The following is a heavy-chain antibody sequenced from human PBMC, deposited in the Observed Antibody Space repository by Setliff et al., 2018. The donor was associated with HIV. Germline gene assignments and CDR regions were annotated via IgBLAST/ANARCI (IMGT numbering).Heavy chain of an antibody. Sequence: VGSLRLSCAASGVSFNNYAMGWVRQAPGKGLEWVSAISGGGGGTNYADSVRGRFTISRDNSNNTLYLHMNNLRADDTAVYYCTRGQRLTIFGVVIRRDWFDPWGQGNLVTVSS. J-gene: IGHJ5*02. CDR2: ISGGGGGT. CDR3: TRGQRLTIFGVVIRRDWFDP. D-gene: IGHD3-3*01. V-gene: IGHV3-23*01. CDR1: GVSFNNYA.